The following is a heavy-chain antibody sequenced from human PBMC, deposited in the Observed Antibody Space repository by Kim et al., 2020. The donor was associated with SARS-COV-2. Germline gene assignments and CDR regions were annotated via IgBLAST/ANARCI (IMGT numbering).Heavy chain of an antibody. J-gene: IGHJ6*02. V-gene: IGHV1-18*01. D-gene: IGHD3-9*01. CDR3: ARLRYFAGTYGMDV. Sequence: AQKLQGRVTMTTDTSTSTAYMELRSLRSDDTAMYYCARLRYFAGTYGMDVWGQGTTVTVSS.